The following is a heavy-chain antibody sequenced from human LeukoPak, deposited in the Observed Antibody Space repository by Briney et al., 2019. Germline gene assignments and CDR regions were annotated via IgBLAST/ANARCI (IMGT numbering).Heavy chain of an antibody. J-gene: IGHJ6*03. D-gene: IGHD5-18*01. CDR1: GFTFSSYA. CDR2: ISGSGGST. Sequence: QPGGSLRLSCAASGFTFSSYAMSWVRQAPGKGLEWVSAISGSGGSTYYADSVKGRFTISRDNSKNTLYLQMNSLRAEDTAVYYCAKDTKFVDTAMAIYYYYYMDVWGKGTTVTVSS. V-gene: IGHV3-23*01. CDR3: AKDTKFVDTAMAIYYYYYMDV.